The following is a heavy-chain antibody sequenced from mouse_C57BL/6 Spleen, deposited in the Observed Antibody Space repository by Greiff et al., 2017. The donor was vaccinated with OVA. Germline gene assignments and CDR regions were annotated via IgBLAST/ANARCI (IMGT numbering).Heavy chain of an antibody. D-gene: IGHD1-1*01. CDR2: IHPNSGST. CDR3: ARWDYYGSSPLDY. J-gene: IGHJ2*01. CDR1: GYTFTSYW. V-gene: IGHV1-64*01. Sequence: VQLQQPGAELVKPGASVKLSCKASGYTFTSYWMHWVKQRPGQGLEWIGMIHPNSGSTNYNEKFKSKATLTVDKSSSTAYMQLSSLTSEDSAVYYCARWDYYGSSPLDYWGQGTTLTVSS.